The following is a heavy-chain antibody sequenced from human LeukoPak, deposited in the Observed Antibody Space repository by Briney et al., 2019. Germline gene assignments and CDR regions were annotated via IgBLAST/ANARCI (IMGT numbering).Heavy chain of an antibody. D-gene: IGHD3-10*01. Sequence: GGSLRLSCAASGLTFSGYAMSWVRQAPGKGLEWVSAISGSGATPSYADSVKGRFTISRDNSKNTVDLQMNSLRDEDTAVYYCSKDSRDYNISPEDHWGQGTLVTVSS. CDR3: SKDSRDYNISPEDH. V-gene: IGHV3-23*01. J-gene: IGHJ4*02. CDR2: ISGSGATP. CDR1: GLTFSGYA.